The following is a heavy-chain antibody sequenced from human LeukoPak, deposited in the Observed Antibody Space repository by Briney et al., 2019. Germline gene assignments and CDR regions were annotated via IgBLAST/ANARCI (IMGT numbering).Heavy chain of an antibody. CDR3: ARVNSWTEEPDTGFDY. Sequence: SQTLSLTCAISGDSVSNTRSAWNWIRQSPSRGLEWLGRTYYRSKWYNDYAVSVKSRITINPDTSKNQFSLQLNSVTPEDTAVYYCARVNSWTEEPDTGFDYWGQGTPVTVSS. V-gene: IGHV6-1*01. CDR1: GDSVSNTRSA. D-gene: IGHD1-14*01. J-gene: IGHJ4*02. CDR2: TYYRSKWYN.